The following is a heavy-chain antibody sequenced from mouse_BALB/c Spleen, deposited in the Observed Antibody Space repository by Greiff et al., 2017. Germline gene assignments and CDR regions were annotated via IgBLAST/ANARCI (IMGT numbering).Heavy chain of an antibody. CDR3: ARGVYYYGSSHFDY. CDR1: GFNIKDTY. V-gene: IGHV14-3*02. Sequence: EVKLQESGAELVKPGASVKLSCTASGFNIKDTYMHWVKQRPEQGLEWIGRIDPANGNTKYDPKFQGKATITADTSSNTAYLQLSSLTSEDTAVYYCARGVYYYGSSHFDYWGQGTTLTVSS. D-gene: IGHD1-1*01. J-gene: IGHJ2*01. CDR2: IDPANGNT.